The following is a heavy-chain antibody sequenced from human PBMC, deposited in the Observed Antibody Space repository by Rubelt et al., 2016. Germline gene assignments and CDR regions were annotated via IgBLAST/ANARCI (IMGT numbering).Heavy chain of an antibody. Sequence: QVQLVQSGAEVKKPGASVKVSCKASGYTFTSYGISWVRQAPGQGLEWMGWISAYNGNTNYAQKLQGRVTMTTDTPTSTAYMELRSLRSDDAAVYYCARDPTTRFTSTGWFDPWGQGTLVTVSS. D-gene: IGHD5-12*01. CDR2: ISAYNGNT. CDR1: GYTFTSYG. J-gene: IGHJ5*02. V-gene: IGHV1-18*01. CDR3: ARDPTTRFTSTGWFDP.